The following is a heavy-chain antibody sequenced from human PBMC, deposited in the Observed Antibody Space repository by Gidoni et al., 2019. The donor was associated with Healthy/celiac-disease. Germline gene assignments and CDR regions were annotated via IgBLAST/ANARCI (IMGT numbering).Heavy chain of an antibody. J-gene: IGHJ5*02. CDR2: ISAYNGNT. V-gene: IGHV1-18*01. D-gene: IGHD2-15*01. Sequence: QVQLVQSGAEVKKPGPSVKVSCKASGYTFTSSGISWVRQAPGQGLEWMGWISAYNGNTNYAQKLQGRVTMTTDTSTSTAYMELRSLRSDDTAVYYCATQGYCSGGSCYGWFDPWGQGTLVTVSS. CDR1: GYTFTSSG. CDR3: ATQGYCSGGSCYGWFDP.